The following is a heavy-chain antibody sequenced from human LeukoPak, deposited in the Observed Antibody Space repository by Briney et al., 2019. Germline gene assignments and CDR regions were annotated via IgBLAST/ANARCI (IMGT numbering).Heavy chain of an antibody. Sequence: GGSLRLSCSASGFTVSSSHMSWVRQAPGKGLEWVSVIYSGGSTYYADSVKGRFTISRDNSKNTLYLQMNSLSAEDTAVYYCARGGTTGTTHYYYSYMDVWGKGTTVTVSS. CDR2: IYSGGST. CDR3: ARGGTTGTTHYYYSYMDV. D-gene: IGHD1-1*01. V-gene: IGHV3-53*01. CDR1: GFTVSSSH. J-gene: IGHJ6*03.